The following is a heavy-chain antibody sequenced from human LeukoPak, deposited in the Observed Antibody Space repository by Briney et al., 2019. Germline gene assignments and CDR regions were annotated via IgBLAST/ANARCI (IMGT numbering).Heavy chain of an antibody. Sequence: QPGGSLRLSCAASGFTFSDYGIHWVRQAPGQGLEWVALIWYDGSKKYYADFVKGRFTISRDNTKNTLYLQLNSLRADDTAVYYCARAHSSSSTFDLWGQGTLVTVSS. CDR1: GFTFSDYG. D-gene: IGHD6-6*01. CDR3: ARAHSSSSTFDL. CDR2: IWYDGSKK. V-gene: IGHV3-33*01. J-gene: IGHJ4*02.